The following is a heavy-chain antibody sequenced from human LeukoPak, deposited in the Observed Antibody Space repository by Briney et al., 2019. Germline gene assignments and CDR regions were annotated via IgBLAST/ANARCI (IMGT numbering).Heavy chain of an antibody. CDR2: ISYDGSNK. CDR1: GFTFSSYA. J-gene: IGHJ4*02. V-gene: IGHV3-30*04. D-gene: IGHD3-10*01. CDR3: AIIDYYGSGSYPDY. Sequence: PGGSLRLSCAASGFTFSSYAMHWVRQAPGKGLEWVAVISYDGSNKYYADSVKGRFTISRDNSKNTLYLQTNSLRAEDTAVYYCAIIDYYGSGSYPDYWGQGTLVTVSS.